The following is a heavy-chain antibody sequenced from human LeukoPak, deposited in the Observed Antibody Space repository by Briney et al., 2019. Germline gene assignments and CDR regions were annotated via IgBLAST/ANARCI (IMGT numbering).Heavy chain of an antibody. J-gene: IGHJ4*02. CDR3: ARLYRSSGYYDDY. V-gene: IGHV4-59*08. Sequence: SETLSLTCTVSGSSISSYYWSWIRQPPGKGLEWIGYIYYSGSTSYNPSLKSRVTIPVQTSKKQFCLKLSSVTAADTAVYYCARLYRSSGYYDDYWGQGTLVTVSS. D-gene: IGHD3-22*01. CDR2: IYYSGST. CDR1: GSSISSYY.